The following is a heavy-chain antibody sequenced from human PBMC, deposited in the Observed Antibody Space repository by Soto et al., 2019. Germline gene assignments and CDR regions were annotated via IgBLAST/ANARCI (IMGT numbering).Heavy chain of an antibody. V-gene: IGHV3-23*01. CDR2: ISGSGGST. CDR3: AKTFHSSGYPGYFDY. J-gene: IGHJ4*02. Sequence: GGSLRLSCAASGFTFSSYAMSWVRQAPGKGLEWVSAISGSGGSTYYADSVKGRFTISRDNSKNTLYLQMNSLRAEDTAVYYCAKTFHSSGYPGYFDYWGQGTLVTVSS. D-gene: IGHD3-22*01. CDR1: GFTFSSYA.